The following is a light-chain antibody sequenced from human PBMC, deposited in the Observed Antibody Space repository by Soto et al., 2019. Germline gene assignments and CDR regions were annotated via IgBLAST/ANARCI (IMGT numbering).Light chain of an antibody. Sequence: DIQMTQSNSTLSASVGDRVTITCRASQSISIWLAWYQQKPGTAPKVLIYHASNLQSGVPSRFSVSGSGTEFTLTISSLQPDDFATYYCQQYNSYSFGQGSIVDVK. V-gene: IGKV1-5*01. CDR2: HAS. J-gene: IGKJ1*01. CDR3: QQYNSYS. CDR1: QSISIW.